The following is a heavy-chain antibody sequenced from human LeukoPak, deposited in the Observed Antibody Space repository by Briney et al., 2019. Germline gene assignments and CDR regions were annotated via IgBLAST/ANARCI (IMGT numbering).Heavy chain of an antibody. J-gene: IGHJ4*02. Sequence: GGSLRLSCEASGLTFSRDWMGWVRQAPGKGLEWVANIRQDGGETYYGDSVKGRFIISRDNAKNSLYLQMNSLRAEDTALYYCAKGYGGTCYDYWGQGTLVTVSS. CDR2: IRQDGGET. V-gene: IGHV3-7*03. CDR1: GLTFSRDW. CDR3: AKGYGGTCYDY. D-gene: IGHD2-15*01.